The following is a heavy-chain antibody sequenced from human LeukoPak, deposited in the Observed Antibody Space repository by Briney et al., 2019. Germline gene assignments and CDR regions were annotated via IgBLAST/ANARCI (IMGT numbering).Heavy chain of an antibody. D-gene: IGHD6-6*01. CDR1: GFTFSSYS. CDR3: ARRDRGSSDAFDI. J-gene: IGHJ3*02. CDR2: ISSSSSYI. Sequence: GGSLRLSCAASGFTFSSYSMNWVRQAPGKGLEWVSSISSSSSYIYYADSAKGRFTISRDNAKNSLYLQMNSLRAEDTAVYYCARRDRGSSDAFDIWGQGTMVTVSS. V-gene: IGHV3-21*01.